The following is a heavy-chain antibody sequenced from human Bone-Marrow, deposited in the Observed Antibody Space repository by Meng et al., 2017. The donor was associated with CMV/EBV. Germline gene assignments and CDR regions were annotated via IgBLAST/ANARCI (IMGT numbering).Heavy chain of an antibody. CDR2: INPSGGST. CDR1: GYTFTSYY. CDR3: VVVPAASNYYYGMDV. Sequence: ASVKVSCKASGYTFTSYYMHWVRQAPGQGLEWMGIINPSGGSTSYAQKFQGRVTITADKSTSTAYMELSSLRSEDTAVYYCVVVPAASNYYYGMDVWGQGTTVTVSS. V-gene: IGHV1-46*01. D-gene: IGHD2-2*01. J-gene: IGHJ6*02.